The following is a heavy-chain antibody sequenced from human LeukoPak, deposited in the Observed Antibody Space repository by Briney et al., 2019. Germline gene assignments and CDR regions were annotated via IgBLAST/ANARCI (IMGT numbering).Heavy chain of an antibody. J-gene: IGHJ5*02. CDR2: INNDGSTT. CDR3: ARVLWSGYYAA. CDR1: GFTFSSYW. V-gene: IGHV3-74*01. D-gene: IGHD3-3*01. Sequence: GGSLRLSCAASGFTFSSYWMHWVRQAPGKGLVWVSRINNDGSTTSYADSVKGRITIVIDNAKNTLYLQMNSLRAEDTAVYYCARVLWSGYYAAWGQGTLVSVSS.